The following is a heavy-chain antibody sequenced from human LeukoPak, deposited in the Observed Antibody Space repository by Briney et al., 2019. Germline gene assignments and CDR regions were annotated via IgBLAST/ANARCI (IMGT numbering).Heavy chain of an antibody. V-gene: IGHV1-18*01. Sequence: GASVKVSCKASGYTFTSYGISWVRQAPGQGLEWMGWISAYNGNTNYAQKLQGRVTMTTDTSTSTAYMELRSLRSDDTAVYYCARERGKVLQHIVVVTAGPTGWFDPWGQGTLVTVSS. D-gene: IGHD2-21*02. CDR3: ARERGKVLQHIVVVTAGPTGWFDP. CDR2: ISAYNGNT. CDR1: GYTFTSYG. J-gene: IGHJ5*02.